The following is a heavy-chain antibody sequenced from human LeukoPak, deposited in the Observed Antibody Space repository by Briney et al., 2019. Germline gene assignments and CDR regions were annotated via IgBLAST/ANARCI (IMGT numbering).Heavy chain of an antibody. CDR1: GYTFTSYY. CDR2: MNPKSGNT. CDR3: TKASLAFGTKYFDP. D-gene: IGHD3-10*01. J-gene: IGHJ5*02. Sequence: ASVKVSCKASGYTFTSYYMHWVRQAPGQGLEWMGWMNPKSGNTGYGQKFQGRVTMTRVTSITTAHMELRSLRSDDTAVYYCTKASLAFGTKYFDPWGQGTLVTVSS. V-gene: IGHV1-8*02.